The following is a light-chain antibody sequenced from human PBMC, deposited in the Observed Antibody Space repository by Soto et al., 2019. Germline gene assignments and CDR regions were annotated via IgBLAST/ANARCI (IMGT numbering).Light chain of an antibody. CDR1: QSVNSN. Sequence: EIVMTQSPATLSVSPGERATLSCRASQSVNSNLAWYQQKPGQAPRLLIYGASTRATAIPARFSGSGSGTEFTLTISSLQSEDFAVYYCQQYNDWPPRKFGQGTKVEIK. J-gene: IGKJ1*01. CDR2: GAS. V-gene: IGKV3-15*01. CDR3: QQYNDWPPRK.